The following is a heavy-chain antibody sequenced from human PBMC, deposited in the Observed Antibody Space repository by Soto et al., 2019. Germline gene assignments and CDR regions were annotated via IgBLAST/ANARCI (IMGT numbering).Heavy chain of an antibody. V-gene: IGHV4-31*03. J-gene: IGHJ5*02. Sequence: KPSETLSLTCTVSGDSISGGASFWSWIRQPPGKGLEWIANVYYSGSSYYNPSLKSRLTISVDTTKNQFSLQLKSMTAAGTAVYYCAKLSCTSSTCYFPGWFDPWGQGTLVTVSS. CDR3: AKLSCTSSTCYFPGWFDP. CDR1: GDSISGGASF. CDR2: VYYSGSS. D-gene: IGHD2-2*01.